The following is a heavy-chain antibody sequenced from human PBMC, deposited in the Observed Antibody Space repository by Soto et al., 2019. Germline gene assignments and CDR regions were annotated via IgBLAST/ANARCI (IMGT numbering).Heavy chain of an antibody. J-gene: IGHJ5*02. D-gene: IGHD1-26*01. Sequence: GGSLRLSCAASGFTFSSYAMSWVRQAPGKGLEWVSAISGSGGSTYYADSVKGRFTISRDNSKNTLYLQMNSLRAEDTAVYYCAKENRGYSGSSYNWFDPWGQGTLVTVSS. CDR2: ISGSGGST. V-gene: IGHV3-23*01. CDR3: AKENRGYSGSSYNWFDP. CDR1: GFTFSSYA.